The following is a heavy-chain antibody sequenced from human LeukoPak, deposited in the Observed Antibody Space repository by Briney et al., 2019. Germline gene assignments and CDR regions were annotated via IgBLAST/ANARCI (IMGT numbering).Heavy chain of an antibody. CDR3: ARDGSTGVDY. CDR2: IYYSGST. CDR1: GGSISSGSYY. Sequence: SETLSLTCTVSGGSISSGSYYWSWIRQPPGKGLEWIGYIYYSGSTNYNPSLKSRVTISVDTSKNQFSLKLSSVTAADTAVYYCARDGSTGVDYWGQGTLATVSS. J-gene: IGHJ4*02. D-gene: IGHD1-14*01. V-gene: IGHV4-61*01.